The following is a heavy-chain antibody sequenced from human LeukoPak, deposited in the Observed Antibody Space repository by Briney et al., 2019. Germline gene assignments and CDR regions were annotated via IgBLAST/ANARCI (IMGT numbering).Heavy chain of an antibody. V-gene: IGHV3-7*03. CDR3: AREKPPGYSSGWKGYWFDP. Sequence: PGGSLRLSCAASGFTFSSYWMTWVRQAPGKGLEWVASINQNENEIHYVDSVRGRFTISRDNSKNTLYLQMNSLRAEDTALYYSAREKPPGYSSGWKGYWFDPWGQGTLVTASS. CDR2: INQNENEI. D-gene: IGHD6-19*01. J-gene: IGHJ5*02. CDR1: GFTFSSYW.